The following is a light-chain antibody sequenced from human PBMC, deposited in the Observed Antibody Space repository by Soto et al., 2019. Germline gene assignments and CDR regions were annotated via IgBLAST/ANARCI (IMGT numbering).Light chain of an antibody. V-gene: IGLV1-40*01. CDR1: SSNIGAGYD. J-gene: IGLJ1*01. Sequence: VLTQRPPGPRGAGQMVTISCTGTSSNIGAGYDVHWYQQRPGTAPKLLIFGNINRPSGVPDRFSGSKSGTSASLAITGLQAEDEGDYYCQSYDSTLSARYVFGTGTKGTVL. CDR3: QSYDSTLSARYV. CDR2: GNI.